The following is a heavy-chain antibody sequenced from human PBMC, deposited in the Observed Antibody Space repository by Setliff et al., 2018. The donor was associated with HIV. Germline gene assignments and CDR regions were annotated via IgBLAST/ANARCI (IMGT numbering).Heavy chain of an antibody. Sequence: SETLSLTCTVSGDSITSRPYWTWVRQPAGKGLEWIGRIYTSGSTNYNPSLKSRVSTSIDTSDNQFSLKLNSVSPTDTAVYYCTRLALGNWGQGTLVTVSS. D-gene: IGHD3-3*02. CDR2: IYTSGST. CDR3: TRLALGN. CDR1: GDSITSRPY. V-gene: IGHV4-4*07. J-gene: IGHJ4*02.